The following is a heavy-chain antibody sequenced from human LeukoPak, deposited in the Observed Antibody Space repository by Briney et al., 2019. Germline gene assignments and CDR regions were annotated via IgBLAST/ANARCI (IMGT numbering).Heavy chain of an antibody. Sequence: SSETLSLTCSVSGVSIISIIYYWGWIRQPPGKWLGWVGDIYYSGSTYYNPSLKSRITISADTSKNQFSLKLSSVTAADTAVYYCARNPYRYGSYIYYFDYWGQGTLVTVSS. CDR1: GVSIISIIYY. J-gene: IGHJ4*02. D-gene: IGHD5-18*01. CDR2: IYYSGST. V-gene: IGHV4-39*01. CDR3: ARNPYRYGSYIYYFDY.